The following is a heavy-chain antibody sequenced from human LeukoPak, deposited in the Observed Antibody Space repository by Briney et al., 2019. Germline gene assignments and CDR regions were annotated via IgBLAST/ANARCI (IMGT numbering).Heavy chain of an antibody. D-gene: IGHD1-26*01. CDR1: GGSISSSSYY. V-gene: IGHV4-39*07. J-gene: IGHJ4*02. CDR3: AREREWELLDY. Sequence: SETLSLTCTVSGGSISSSSYYWGWIRQPPGKGLEWIGSIYYSGSTYYNPSLKSRVTISVDTSKNQFSLKLSSVTAADTAVYYCAREREWELLDYWGQGTLVTVSS. CDR2: IYYSGST.